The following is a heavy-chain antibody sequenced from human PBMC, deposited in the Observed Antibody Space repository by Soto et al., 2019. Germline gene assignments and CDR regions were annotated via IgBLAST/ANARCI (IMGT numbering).Heavy chain of an antibody. V-gene: IGHV3-7*01. CDR2: IKGDGSEK. Sequence: EVHLVESGGGLVQPGGSLTLSCAASGFTFSISWMNWVRQAPGKGLEWVANIKGDGSEKYYVDSVKSRFTISRDNAKNSLYLQMNSLRAEDTAVYYCAAGFPPDFWGQGTLVTVSS. J-gene: IGHJ4*02. CDR3: AAGFPPDF. CDR1: GFTFSISW. D-gene: IGHD2-21*01.